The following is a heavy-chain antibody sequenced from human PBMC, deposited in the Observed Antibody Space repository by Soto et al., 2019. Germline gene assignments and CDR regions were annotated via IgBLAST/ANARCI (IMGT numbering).Heavy chain of an antibody. CDR2: INHSGST. V-gene: IGHV4-34*01. CDR3: ARTGYYYFDY. Sequence: ASETLSLTCAVYGGSFSGYYWSWIRQPPGKGLEWIGEINHSGSTNYNPSLKSRVTISVDTSKNQFSLKLSSVAAADTAVYYCARTGYYYFDYWGQGTLVTVSS. CDR1: GGSFSGYY. D-gene: IGHD3-9*01. J-gene: IGHJ4*02.